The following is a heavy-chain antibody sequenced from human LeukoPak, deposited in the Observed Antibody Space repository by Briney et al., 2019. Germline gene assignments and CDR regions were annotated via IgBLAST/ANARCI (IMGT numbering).Heavy chain of an antibody. CDR1: GFTFSSYW. Sequence: GGSLRLSCAASGFTFSSYWMSWVRQAPGKGLEWVANIKQDGSEKYYVDSVKGRFTISRDNAKNSLYLQMNSLRAEDTAVYYCARDSRNYNWGSLGYFDYWGQGTLVTVSS. CDR2: IKQDGSEK. J-gene: IGHJ4*02. V-gene: IGHV3-7*03. D-gene: IGHD7-27*01. CDR3: ARDSRNYNWGSLGYFDY.